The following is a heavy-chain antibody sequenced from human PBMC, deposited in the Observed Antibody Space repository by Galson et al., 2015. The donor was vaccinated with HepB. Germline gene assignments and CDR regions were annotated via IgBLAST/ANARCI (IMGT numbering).Heavy chain of an antibody. CDR1: GYTFTSYS. D-gene: IGHD5-12*01. J-gene: IGHJ4*02. CDR3: GRGGYGGNALDN. Sequence: SVKVSCKASGYTFTSYSISWVRQAPGQGLEWMAWISAYNGHTNSAQKFQGRVTVTTDTSTSTVYMELRSLRADDTAVYYCGRGGYGGNALDNCGQGTLVTASS. V-gene: IGHV1-18*04. CDR2: ISAYNGHT.